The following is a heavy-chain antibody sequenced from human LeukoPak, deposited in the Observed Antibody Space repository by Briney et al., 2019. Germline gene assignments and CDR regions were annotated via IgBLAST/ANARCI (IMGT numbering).Heavy chain of an antibody. Sequence: GGSLRLSCAASGFTFSSYGMHWVRQAPGKGLEWVAVISYDGSNKYYADSVKGRFTISRDTSKNTLYLQMNRLRAEDTAVYYCAPLAATTDYWGQGTLVTVSS. CDR1: GFTFSSYG. CDR2: ISYDGSNK. CDR3: APLAATTDY. D-gene: IGHD5-12*01. V-gene: IGHV3-30*03. J-gene: IGHJ4*02.